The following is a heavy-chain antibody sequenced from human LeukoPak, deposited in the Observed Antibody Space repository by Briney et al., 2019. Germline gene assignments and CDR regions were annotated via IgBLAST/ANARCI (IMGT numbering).Heavy chain of an antibody. V-gene: IGHV4-59*11. J-gene: IGHJ3*01. Sequence: PSETLSLTCTVSGGSFTTHYWSWIRQPPGKGLEWIGYISYIGSTNYNPSLKSRVTISINTSKNQVSLMLTSVTAADTAVYYCASDSISMNAFDAWGQGTMVTVSS. CDR2: ISYIGST. CDR1: GGSFTTHY. D-gene: IGHD3-22*01. CDR3: ASDSISMNAFDA.